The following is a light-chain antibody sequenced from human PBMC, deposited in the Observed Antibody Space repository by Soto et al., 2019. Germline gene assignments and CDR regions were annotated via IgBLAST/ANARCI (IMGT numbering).Light chain of an antibody. CDR2: DAS. Sequence: DIQMTQSPSTLSASVGDRVTITCRASQSISSWLAWYQQKPGKAPKLLIYDASSLESGVPSRFSGSGSGTEFTLNISSLQPDDFATYYCKQYNRWTFGQGTKVEIK. V-gene: IGKV1-5*01. J-gene: IGKJ1*01. CDR1: QSISSW. CDR3: KQYNRWT.